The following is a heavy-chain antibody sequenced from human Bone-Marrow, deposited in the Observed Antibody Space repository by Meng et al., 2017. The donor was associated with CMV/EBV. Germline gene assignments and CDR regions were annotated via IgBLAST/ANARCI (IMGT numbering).Heavy chain of an antibody. V-gene: IGHV4-59*01. D-gene: IGHD3-10*01. CDR2: IYYSGST. Sequence: SETLSLTCTVSGGSISSYYWSWIRQPPGKGLEWIGYIYYSGSTNYNPSLKSRVTISVDTSKNQFSLKLSSVTAADTAVYYCARAWFGELPLYYYYGMAVWGQGTTVTVSS. J-gene: IGHJ6*02. CDR3: ARAWFGELPLYYYYGMAV. CDR1: GGSISSYY.